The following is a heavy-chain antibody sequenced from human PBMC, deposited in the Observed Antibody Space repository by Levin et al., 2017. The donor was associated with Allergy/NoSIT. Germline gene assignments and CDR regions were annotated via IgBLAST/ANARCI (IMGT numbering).Heavy chain of an antibody. D-gene: IGHD4-11*01. V-gene: IGHV4-39*01. CDR1: GGSISSSSYY. CDR3: ARTPRAVTTVIYYHYMDV. Sequence: SETLSLTCTVSGGSISSSSYYWGWIRQPPGTGLEWIGSVFYSASTYYNPSLRGRVTISVDTSKNQFSLKLTSVTEADAAVYYCARTPRAVTTVIYYHYMDVWGKGTTVTVSS. CDR2: VFYSAST. J-gene: IGHJ6*03.